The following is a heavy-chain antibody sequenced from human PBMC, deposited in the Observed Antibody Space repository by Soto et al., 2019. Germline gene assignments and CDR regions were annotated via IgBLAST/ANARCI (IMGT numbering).Heavy chain of an antibody. J-gene: IGHJ4*02. Sequence: EVQLVESGGGLVQPGGSLRLSCAASGFTVSSNYMSWVRQAPGKGLVWVSVIYSGGSTYYADSVKGRFTISRHNSKNTLYLQMNSLRAEDTAVYYCARDFRPPYGVRYFDYWGQGTLVTVSS. CDR1: GFTVSSNY. CDR3: ARDFRPPYGVRYFDY. CDR2: IYSGGST. D-gene: IGHD4-17*01. V-gene: IGHV3-53*04.